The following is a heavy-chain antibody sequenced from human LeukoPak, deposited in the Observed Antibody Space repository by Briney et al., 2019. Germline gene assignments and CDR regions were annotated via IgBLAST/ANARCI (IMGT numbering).Heavy chain of an antibody. CDR1: GFTFSSYA. CDR2: ISGSGGST. Sequence: GGSLRLSCAASGFTFSSYAMSWVRQAPGKGLEWVSGISGSGGSTYYADSVKGRFTISRDNSKNTLYLQMNSLRAEDTAVYYCAKIPMNKPVVVVAATPAWGQGTLVTVSS. CDR3: AKIPMNKPVVVVAATPA. D-gene: IGHD2-15*01. J-gene: IGHJ5*02. V-gene: IGHV3-23*01.